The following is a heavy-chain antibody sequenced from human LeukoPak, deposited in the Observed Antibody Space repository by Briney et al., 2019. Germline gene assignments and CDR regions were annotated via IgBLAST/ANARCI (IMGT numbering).Heavy chain of an antibody. CDR2: ISGSGGST. CDR3: AKGVAAAGPQDYYYYYGMDV. D-gene: IGHD6-13*01. CDR1: GFTFSSYA. V-gene: IGHV3-23*01. Sequence: GASLRLSCAASGFTFSSYAMSWVRQAPGKGLEWVSAISGSGGSTYYADPVKGRFTISRDNSKNTLYLQMNSLRAEDTAVYYCAKGVAAAGPQDYYYYYGMDVWGQGTTVTVSS. J-gene: IGHJ6*02.